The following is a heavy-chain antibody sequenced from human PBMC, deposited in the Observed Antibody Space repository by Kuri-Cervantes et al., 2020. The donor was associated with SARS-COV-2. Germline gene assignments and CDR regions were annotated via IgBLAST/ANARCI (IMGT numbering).Heavy chain of an antibody. D-gene: IGHD6-19*01. CDR3: ARALIAVAGKNYYGMDV. Sequence: ASVKVSCKASGYTFTGYYMHWVRQAPGQGLEWMGRINPNSGGTNYAQKFQGRVTMTRDTSISTAYMELSRLRSDDTAVYYCARALIAVAGKNYYGMDVWGQGTTVTVYS. J-gene: IGHJ6*02. V-gene: IGHV1-2*06. CDR1: GYTFTGYY. CDR2: INPNSGGT.